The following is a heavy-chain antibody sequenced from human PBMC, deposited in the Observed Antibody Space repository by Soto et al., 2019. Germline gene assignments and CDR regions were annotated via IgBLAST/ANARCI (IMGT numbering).Heavy chain of an antibody. CDR3: VHRRYSSYFDS. J-gene: IGHJ4*02. Sequence: QITLKESGPTLVKPKETLTLTCIYSGFSFNSVGEGVGWVRQPPGKALEWLALIYWDDDKKYGPSLEDRITVTRDTSKNQVVFTMINMDPVDTATYYCVHRRYSSYFDSWGQGTRVTVSS. V-gene: IGHV2-5*05. D-gene: IGHD2-15*01. CDR2: IYWDDDK. CDR1: GFSFNSVGEG.